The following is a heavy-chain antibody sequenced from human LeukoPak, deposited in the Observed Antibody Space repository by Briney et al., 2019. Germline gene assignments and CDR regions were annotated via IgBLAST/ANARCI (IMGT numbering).Heavy chain of an antibody. CDR1: GGTFSSYA. V-gene: IGHV1-69*13. D-gene: IGHD3-9*01. Sequence: SVKVSCKASGGTFSSYAISWVRQAPGQGLEWMGGIIPIFGTANYAQKFQGRVTITADESTSTAYMELSSLRSEDTAVYYCTRGNDIHYYYYYYMDVWGKGTTVTVSS. CDR2: IIPIFGTA. CDR3: TRGNDIHYYYYYYMDV. J-gene: IGHJ6*03.